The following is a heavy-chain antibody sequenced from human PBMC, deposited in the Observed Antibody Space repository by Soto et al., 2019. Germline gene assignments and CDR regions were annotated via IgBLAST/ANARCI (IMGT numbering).Heavy chain of an antibody. Sequence: SGEVSYRPSRYTFTSYGISWVRQAPGQGLEWMGWISAYNGNTNYAQKLQGRVTMTTDTSTSTAYMELRSLRSDDTAVYYCARDLPYMVRGHYYGMDVWGQGTTVTVSS. V-gene: IGHV1-18*04. CDR2: ISAYNGNT. CDR3: ARDLPYMVRGHYYGMDV. CDR1: RYTFTSYG. J-gene: IGHJ6*02. D-gene: IGHD3-10*01.